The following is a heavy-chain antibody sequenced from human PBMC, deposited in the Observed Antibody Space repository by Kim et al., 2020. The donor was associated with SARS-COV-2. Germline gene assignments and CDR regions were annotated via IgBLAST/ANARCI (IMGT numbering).Heavy chain of an antibody. V-gene: IGHV4-30-2*04. D-gene: IGHD6-13*01. J-gene: IGHJ6*02. CDR3: ARTREYSSSWYYYYGMDV. Sequence: LRGRVTISVDTSKNQVSLKLSSVTAADTAVYYCARTREYSSSWYYYYGMDVWGQGTTVTVSS.